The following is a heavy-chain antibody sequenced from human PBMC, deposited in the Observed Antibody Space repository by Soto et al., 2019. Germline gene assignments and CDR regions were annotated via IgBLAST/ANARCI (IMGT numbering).Heavy chain of an antibody. J-gene: IGHJ4*02. CDR2: IYHSGST. CDR3: ARAAMGASSWPFDY. V-gene: IGHV4-4*02. D-gene: IGHD6-13*01. Sequence: WWSWVRQPPGKGLEWIGEIYHSGSTNYNPSLKSRVTISVDKSKNQFSLKLSSVTAADTAMYYCARAAMGASSWPFDYWGQGTLVTVSS. CDR1: W.